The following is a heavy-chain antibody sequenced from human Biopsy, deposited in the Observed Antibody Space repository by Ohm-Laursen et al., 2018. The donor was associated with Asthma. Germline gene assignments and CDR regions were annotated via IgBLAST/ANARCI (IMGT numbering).Heavy chain of an antibody. CDR1: GYSLTDLS. V-gene: IGHV1-69*13. Sequence: SVKVSCKISGYSLTDLSMHWVRQAPGQGLEWLGGTMTVFGTTNYAQKVQGRVTITADESTSTAYMEVTSLRSEDTAIYYCARCQVGYSSGWSLLLKKIYYSGMDVWGQGTAVTVSS. J-gene: IGHJ6*02. D-gene: IGHD6-19*01. CDR3: ARCQVGYSSGWSLLLKKIYYSGMDV. CDR2: TMTVFGTT.